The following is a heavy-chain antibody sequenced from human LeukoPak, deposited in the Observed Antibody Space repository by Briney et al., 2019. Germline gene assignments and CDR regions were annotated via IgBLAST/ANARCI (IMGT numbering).Heavy chain of an antibody. CDR3: ATETNGRHYDY. CDR1: GLTFSTSG. V-gene: IGHV3-21*06. D-gene: IGHD1-14*01. J-gene: IGHJ4*02. CDR2: IGRTGSDR. Sequence: PGGSLRLSCTASGLTFSTSGFNSVRQAPGKGLEWVASIGRTGSDRYHADSIKGRFTISRDNANHFLYPQINSLRAEDTAVYYCATETNGRHYDYWGQGTLLTVSS.